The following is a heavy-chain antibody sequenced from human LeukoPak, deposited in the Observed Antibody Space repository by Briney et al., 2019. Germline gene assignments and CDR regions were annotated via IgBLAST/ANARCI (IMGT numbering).Heavy chain of an antibody. CDR1: GASFSGYY. CDR2: ISHSGGT. CDR3: ARTLDTSGYFRNFDY. D-gene: IGHD3-22*01. Sequence: SSETLSLTCAIYGASFSGYYWNWIRQPPGKGLEWIGEISHSGGTNYNPSLKSRVTISADTSKNQFSLTLSYMTAADTAVYYCARTLDTSGYFRNFDYWGQGSLVTVSS. J-gene: IGHJ4*02. V-gene: IGHV4-34*01.